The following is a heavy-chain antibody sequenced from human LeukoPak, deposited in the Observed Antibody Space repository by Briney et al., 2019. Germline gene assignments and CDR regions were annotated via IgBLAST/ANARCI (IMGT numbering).Heavy chain of an antibody. CDR2: ISGSGGNT. J-gene: IGHJ3*02. Sequence: GGSLRLSCAASGFTFNNYAMNWVRQAPGKGLEWVSSISGSGGNTYYADSVKGRFTISRDNSKNTLYLQMNSLRAEDTAVYYCAKVVRRGVVFDAFDIWGQGTMVTVSS. CDR3: AKVVRRGVVFDAFDI. V-gene: IGHV3-23*01. D-gene: IGHD2-15*01. CDR1: GFTFNNYA.